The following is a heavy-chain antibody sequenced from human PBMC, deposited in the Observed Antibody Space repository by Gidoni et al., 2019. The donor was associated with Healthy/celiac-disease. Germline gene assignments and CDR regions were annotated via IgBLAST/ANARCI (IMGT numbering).Heavy chain of an antibody. CDR1: GFTFADYA. CDR2: ISWNSGSI. V-gene: IGHV3-9*01. D-gene: IGHD1-1*01. J-gene: IGHJ4*02. Sequence: EVQLVESGAGLVQPGRSLNLSCAASGFTFADYAMHWVRQAPGKGLEWVSGISWNSGSIGYADSVKGRFTISRDNAKNSLYLQMNSLRAEDTALYYCAKSTRDGYNSPTDYWGQGTLVTVSS. CDR3: AKSTRDGYNSPTDY.